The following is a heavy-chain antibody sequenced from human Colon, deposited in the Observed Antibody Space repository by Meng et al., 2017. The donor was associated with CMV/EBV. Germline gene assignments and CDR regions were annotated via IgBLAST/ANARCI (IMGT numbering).Heavy chain of an antibody. V-gene: IGHV3-11*04. D-gene: IGHD2-8*01. CDR2: ISGGSNTI. CDR1: KFTFSDYF. J-gene: IGHJ3*02. Sequence: LKISCTASKFTFSDYFMAWLRQAPGKGLEWISYISGGSNTIYYADSVKGRFTISRDNTIDSLFLQMGDLRAEDTAVYYCARDHRGVGTAFDIWGQGTMVTVSS. CDR3: ARDHRGVGTAFDI.